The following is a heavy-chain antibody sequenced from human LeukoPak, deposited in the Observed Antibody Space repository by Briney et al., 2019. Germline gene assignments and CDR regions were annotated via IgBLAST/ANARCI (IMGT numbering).Heavy chain of an antibody. J-gene: IGHJ4*02. CDR1: GFTFNNYG. CDR3: AKRHNGSHYLFDY. D-gene: IGHD1-26*01. CDR2: ISYDGSNK. Sequence: GGSLRLSCAASGFTFNNYGMHWVRQAPGKGQEWVAVISYDGSNKYYADSLKDRFTISRDNSKNTLYLQMNSLRAEDTAVYYCAKRHNGSHYLFDYWGQGTLVTVSS. V-gene: IGHV3-30*18.